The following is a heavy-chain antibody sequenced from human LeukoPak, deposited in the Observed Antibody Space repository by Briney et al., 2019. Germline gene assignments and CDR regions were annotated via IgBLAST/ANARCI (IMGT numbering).Heavy chain of an antibody. CDR3: AKDPFITGSYHY. D-gene: IGHD3-10*01. J-gene: IGHJ4*02. CDR1: GFTFSNYA. Sequence: QPGGSLRLSCAASGFTFSNYAMSWVRQAPGKGLEWVSAISAPGASTYYADSVKGRFTISRDNPKNTLYLQMNSLRAEDTALYYCAKDPFITGSYHYWGQGTLVTVSS. V-gene: IGHV3-23*01. CDR2: ISAPGAST.